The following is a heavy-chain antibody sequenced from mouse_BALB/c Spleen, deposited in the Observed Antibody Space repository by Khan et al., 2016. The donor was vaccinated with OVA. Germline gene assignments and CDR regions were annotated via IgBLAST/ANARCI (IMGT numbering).Heavy chain of an antibody. CDR2: IYPGNGNT. CDR1: GYTFTTYY. CDR3: GRDDYCVGDAMDC. Sequence: QVQLQQSGPDLVKPGASVKISCKASGYTFTTYYLHWVKQRPGQGLEWIGWIYPGNGNTKYNEKFKDKATLTADKSSSTAYMQVSGLTSEDSAVYVCGRDDYCVGDAMDCWGQGSSITVSS. V-gene: IGHV1S56*01. J-gene: IGHJ4*01. D-gene: IGHD2-4*01.